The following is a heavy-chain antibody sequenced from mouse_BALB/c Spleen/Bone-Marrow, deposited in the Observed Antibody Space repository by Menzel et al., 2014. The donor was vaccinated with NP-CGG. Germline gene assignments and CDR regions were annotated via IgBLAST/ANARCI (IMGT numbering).Heavy chain of an antibody. Sequence: VQLQQSRAEPASPGASGTLSFKASGYTFSDHVMNWVKKRPGQGLEWIGRIYPVSGETNYDQKFMGKATFSVDRSSSTVYMVLISLTSEDPAVYCCGRGEYFDVWGAGTTVTVSS. V-gene: IGHV1-11*01. CDR2: IYPVSGET. J-gene: IGHJ1*01. CDR1: GYTFSDHV. CDR3: GRGEYFDV.